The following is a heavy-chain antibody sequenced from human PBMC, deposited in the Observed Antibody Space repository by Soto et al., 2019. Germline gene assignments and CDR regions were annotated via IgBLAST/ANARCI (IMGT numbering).Heavy chain of an antibody. V-gene: IGHV3-23*01. J-gene: IGHJ3*02. CDR2: ISGSGDST. Sequence: PGGSLRLSCAASGFTFSTYAMSWVRQAPGKGLEWVSAISGSGDSTYSADSVRGRFTISRDNSINKLYLQMNSLGNEDTAVYYCAHPRGYGVFDAYDIWGQGTMVTVSS. CDR1: GFTFSTYA. CDR3: AHPRGYGVFDAYDI. D-gene: IGHD4-17*01.